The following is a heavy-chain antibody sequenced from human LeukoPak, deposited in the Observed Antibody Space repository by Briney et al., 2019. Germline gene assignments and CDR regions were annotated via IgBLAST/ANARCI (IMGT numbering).Heavy chain of an antibody. V-gene: IGHV3-7*01. Sequence: GGSLRLSCAASGFTFSSYWMSWVRQAPGKGLEWVANIKQDGSEKYYVDSVKGRFTISRDNAKNSLYLQMNSLRAEDTAVYYCARGERLYDGYYFDYWGQGTLVTVSS. CDR3: ARGERLYDGYYFDY. CDR2: IKQDGSEK. CDR1: GFTFSSYW. D-gene: IGHD3-16*02. J-gene: IGHJ4*02.